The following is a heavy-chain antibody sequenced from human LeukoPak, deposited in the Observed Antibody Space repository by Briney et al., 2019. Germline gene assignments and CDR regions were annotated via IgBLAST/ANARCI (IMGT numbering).Heavy chain of an antibody. V-gene: IGHV4-61*02. J-gene: IGHJ3*02. CDR2: ISSSGRT. CDR1: GHSLSSGDDQ. D-gene: IGHD3-22*01. Sequence: SEPLSLPCTVSGHSLSSGDDQWSWVRRPAGRVLGLFGRISSSGRTNYHPSLKSRLTITVDTAKTLFSMKLTSVTADGRAVLFCARGPYSYDNSGAFYIWGQGKMVTASS. CDR3: ARGPYSYDNSGAFYI.